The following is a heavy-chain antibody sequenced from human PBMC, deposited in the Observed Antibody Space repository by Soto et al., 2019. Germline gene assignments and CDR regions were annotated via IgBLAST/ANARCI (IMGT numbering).Heavy chain of an antibody. D-gene: IGHD3-16*01. V-gene: IGHV3-30-3*01. J-gene: IGHJ6*02. CDR2: LSSDGSNS. Sequence: QVQLVESGGGVVQPGGSLRLSCTARGFALTPYSIHWVRQAPGKGREWGAGLSSDGSNSFYPDSVKVRITISGDNSKSTVHLQINNLTPDYTAIYYCAKDAEMHATRLLSYFALDLWGRGTAVTVSS. CDR1: GFALTPYS. CDR3: AKDAEMHATRLLSYFALDL.